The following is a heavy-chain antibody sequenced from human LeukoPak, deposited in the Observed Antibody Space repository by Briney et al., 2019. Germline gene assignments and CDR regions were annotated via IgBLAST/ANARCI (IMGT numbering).Heavy chain of an antibody. CDR2: ISAYNGNT. V-gene: IGHV1-18*01. J-gene: IGHJ4*02. D-gene: IGHD6-13*01. CDR1: GYTFTSYG. Sequence: ASVKVSCKASGYTFTSYGISWVRQAPGQGLEWMGWISAYNGNTNYAQKLQGRVTMTTDTSTSTAYMELRSLRSDDTAVYYCARNGDFGGYSGSWSTDLDYWGQGTLVTVSS. CDR3: ARNGDFGGYSGSWSTDLDY.